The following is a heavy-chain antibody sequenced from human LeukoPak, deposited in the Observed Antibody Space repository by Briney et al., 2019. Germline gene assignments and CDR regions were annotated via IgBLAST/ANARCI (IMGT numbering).Heavy chain of an antibody. CDR1: GGSISSYY. J-gene: IGHJ4*02. CDR3: ASRPGGKPYDY. D-gene: IGHD3-16*01. CDR2: IYYSGST. Sequence: SETLSLTCTVSGGSISSYYWSWIRQPPGKGLEWIGYIYYSGSTNYNPSLKSRVTISADTSKNQFYLKLNSVTAADTAVHYCASRPGGKPYDYWGQGTLVTVSS. V-gene: IGHV4-59*08.